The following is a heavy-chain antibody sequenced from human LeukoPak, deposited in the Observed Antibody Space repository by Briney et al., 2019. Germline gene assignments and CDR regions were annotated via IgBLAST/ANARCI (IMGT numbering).Heavy chain of an antibody. CDR1: GFTFSDYA. CDR3: ARSVPDYTRFDY. V-gene: IGHV3-23*01. J-gene: IGHJ4*02. D-gene: IGHD4-11*01. Sequence: PGGSLRLSCVASGFTFSDYAMNWVRQAPGKGLEWVSTFKTNSGQVYYAEPVRGRFTISRVNSKNTVYLEMSSLRAEDTALYFCARSVPDYTRFDYWGQGALVTVSS. CDR2: FKTNSGQV.